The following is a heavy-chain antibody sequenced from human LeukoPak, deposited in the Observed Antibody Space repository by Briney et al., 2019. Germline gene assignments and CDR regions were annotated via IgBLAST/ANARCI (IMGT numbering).Heavy chain of an antibody. CDR1: GYSISSGYY. J-gene: IGHJ6*03. Sequence: SETLSLTCTVSGYSISSGYYWGWIRQPPGKGLEWIGSIYHSGSTYYNPSLKSRVTISVDTSKNQFSLKLSSVTAADTAVYYCARVGVGIAAAGILYYYYMDVWGKGTTVTVSS. CDR2: IYHSGST. D-gene: IGHD6-13*01. V-gene: IGHV4-38-2*02. CDR3: ARVGVGIAAAGILYYYYMDV.